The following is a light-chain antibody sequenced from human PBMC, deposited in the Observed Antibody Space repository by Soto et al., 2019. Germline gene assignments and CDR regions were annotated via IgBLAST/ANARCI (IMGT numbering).Light chain of an antibody. J-gene: IGLJ3*02. CDR1: SRDIGTYYY. CDR3: SSYTISNTLV. CDR2: DVS. Sequence: QSVLTQPASVSGSPGQSITISCTGTSRDIGTYYYVSWYQHHPGKAPKVKIHDVSTRPSGVSDRFSGSKSDNTASLTISGLQPDDEADYYCSSYTISNTLVFGGGTKLTVL. V-gene: IGLV2-14*03.